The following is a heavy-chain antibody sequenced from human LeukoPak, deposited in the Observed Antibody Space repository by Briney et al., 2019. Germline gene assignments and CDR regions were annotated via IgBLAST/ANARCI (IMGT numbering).Heavy chain of an antibody. CDR2: IRYDGSNK. J-gene: IGHJ4*02. Sequence: GGSLRLSCAASGFTFSSYGMHWVRQAPGKGLEWVAFIRYDGSNKYYADSVKGRFTISRDNSKNTLYLQMNSLRAGDTAVYYCASSPDYDILTGQTDAIDYWGQGTLVTVSS. V-gene: IGHV3-30*02. CDR1: GFTFSSYG. D-gene: IGHD3-9*01. CDR3: ASSPDYDILTGQTDAIDY.